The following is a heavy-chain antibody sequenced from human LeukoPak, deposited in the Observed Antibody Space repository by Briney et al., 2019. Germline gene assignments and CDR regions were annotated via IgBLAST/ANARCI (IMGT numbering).Heavy chain of an antibody. D-gene: IGHD2-2*01. CDR3: AKGTPGHYFDY. CDR2: ISGGGGGT. Sequence: GGSLRLSCAASGFTFSNYAMSWVRQAPGKGLEWVSVISGGGGGTYYADSVKGRFTISRDNSQNTLYLQMNSLRAEDTAVYFCAKGTPGHYFDYWGQGTLVTVSS. J-gene: IGHJ4*02. V-gene: IGHV3-23*01. CDR1: GFTFSNYA.